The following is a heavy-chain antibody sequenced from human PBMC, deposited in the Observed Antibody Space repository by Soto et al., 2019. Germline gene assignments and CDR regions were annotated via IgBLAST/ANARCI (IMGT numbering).Heavy chain of an antibody. J-gene: IGHJ6*02. Sequence: RLSCAASEFIFSNYAMSWVRQAPGRGLEWVSAISGSGATTYYPDSVKGRFTISRDNSKNTLYLQMNNLRADDTAVYYCAKVAIGSGDYWYYYGMAVCGQGTTVTVSS. V-gene: IGHV3-23*01. D-gene: IGHD4-17*01. CDR2: ISGSGATT. CDR1: EFIFSNYA. CDR3: AKVAIGSGDYWYYYGMAV.